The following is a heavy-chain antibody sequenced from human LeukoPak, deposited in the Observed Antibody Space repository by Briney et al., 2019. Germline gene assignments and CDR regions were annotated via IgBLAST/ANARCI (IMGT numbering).Heavy chain of an antibody. CDR1: GFTFSNSA. Sequence: PGGSLRLSCAASGFTFSNSAMSWVRQAPGKGLEWVSTLSGSGITTYYADSVKGRFTISRDNSKNTLYLQMNSLRAEDTAVYYCAKVAEIHYYDSSGYSDYWGQGTLVTVSS. D-gene: IGHD3-22*01. CDR3: AKVAEIHYYDSSGYSDY. V-gene: IGHV3-23*01. CDR2: LSGSGITT. J-gene: IGHJ4*02.